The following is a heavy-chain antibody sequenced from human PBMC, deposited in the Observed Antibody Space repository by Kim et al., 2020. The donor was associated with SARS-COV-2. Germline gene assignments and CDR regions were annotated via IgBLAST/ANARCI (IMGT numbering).Heavy chain of an antibody. V-gene: IGHV3-23*01. CDR2: ISASGGRT. CDR1: GFTFSSYA. D-gene: IGHD6-13*01. CDR3: AKDEFYHQYGSSWYGFDY. Sequence: GGSLRLSCAASGFTFSSYAMSWVRQAPGKGLEWVSGISASGGRTYYADSVKGRFTISRDNSKNTLSLQMNSLRAEDTAVYYCAKDEFYHQYGSSWYGFDYWGQGTLVTVSS. J-gene: IGHJ4*02.